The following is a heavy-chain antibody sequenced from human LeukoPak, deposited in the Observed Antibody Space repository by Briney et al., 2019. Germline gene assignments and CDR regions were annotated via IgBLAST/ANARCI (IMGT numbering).Heavy chain of an antibody. V-gene: IGHV3-23*01. CDR1: GFTFTKYV. D-gene: IGHD2/OR15-2a*01. Sequence: GGSLRLSYAASGFTFTKYVMTWVRQAPGQGLELVSGLSDGGASTFYAESVRGRFTISRDNSKNMLYLHINSLRAEDTAVYYCAKDARTGVWNIGDSWFDPWGQGTLVTVSS. CDR2: LSDGGAST. J-gene: IGHJ5*02. CDR3: AKDARTGVWNIGDSWFDP.